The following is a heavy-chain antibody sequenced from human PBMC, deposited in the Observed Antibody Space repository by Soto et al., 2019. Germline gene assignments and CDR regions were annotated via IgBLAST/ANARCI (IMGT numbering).Heavy chain of an antibody. J-gene: IGHJ3*01. CDR1: GGSVGSGAYY. CDR2: IQYSGDT. CDR3: ARHDYSDRAFDL. D-gene: IGHD3-22*01. Sequence: SETLSLTCIVSGGSVGSGAYYWSWIRRPPGNALEWIGYIQYSGDTNYNSSLKSRVTLSVDMSRNRFSLKLTSVTAADTAFYYCARHDYSDRAFDLWGQGTMVTVSS. V-gene: IGHV4-61*08.